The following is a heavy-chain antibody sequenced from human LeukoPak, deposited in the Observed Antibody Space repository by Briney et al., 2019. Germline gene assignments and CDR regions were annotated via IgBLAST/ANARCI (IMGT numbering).Heavy chain of an antibody. CDR1: GYTFTSYD. CDR3: ARGSYYDSSGYYYRPNGIDY. V-gene: IGHV1-8*01. D-gene: IGHD3-22*01. Sequence: GASVKVSCKASGYTFTSYDINWVRQATGQGLEWMGWMNPNSGNTGYAQKFQGRVTMTRNTSISTAYMELSSLRSEGTAVYYCARGSYYDSSGYYYRPNGIDYWGQGTLVTVSS. CDR2: MNPNSGNT. J-gene: IGHJ4*02.